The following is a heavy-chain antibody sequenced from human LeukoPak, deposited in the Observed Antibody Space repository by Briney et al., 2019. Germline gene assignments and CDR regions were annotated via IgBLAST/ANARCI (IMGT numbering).Heavy chain of an antibody. CDR1: GGSISSYY. V-gene: IGHV4-59*01. Sequence: SETLSLTCIVSGGSISSYYWSWIRQPPGKGLEWIGYIYYSGSTNYNPSLKSRVTISVDTSKHQFSLKLSSVTAADTAVYYCAREGDYYDSSGTPTDIWGQGTIVTVSS. D-gene: IGHD3-22*01. CDR2: IYYSGST. CDR3: AREGDYYDSSGTPTDI. J-gene: IGHJ3*02.